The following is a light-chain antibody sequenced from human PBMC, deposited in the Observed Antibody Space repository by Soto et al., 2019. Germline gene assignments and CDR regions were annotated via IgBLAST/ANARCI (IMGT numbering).Light chain of an antibody. CDR2: EVD. Sequence: QSVLTHPASVSGSPGQSITISCTGTSSDVGGYNFVSWYQQYPGKAPKLIIYEVDSRPSGVSNRFSGSKSGNTASLTISGLRAEDEADYYCSSWTSRTTQVLGGGTKLTVL. J-gene: IGLJ3*02. CDR1: SSDVGGYNF. V-gene: IGLV2-14*01. CDR3: SSWTSRTTQV.